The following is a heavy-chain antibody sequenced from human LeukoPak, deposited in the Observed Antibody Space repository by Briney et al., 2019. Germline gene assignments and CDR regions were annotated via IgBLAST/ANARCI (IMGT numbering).Heavy chain of an antibody. J-gene: IGHJ4*02. Sequence: SDTLSLTCAVSGYSISSSNWWGWIRQPPGKGLEWIGYIHYSGSIYYNPSLKSRVTMSVDTSKNRFSLKLSSVTAVDTAVYYCTRSDDYYGSGSYYRDWGQGTLVTVSS. CDR3: TRSDDYYGSGSYYRD. V-gene: IGHV4-28*05. D-gene: IGHD3-10*01. CDR2: IHYSGSI. CDR1: GYSISSSNW.